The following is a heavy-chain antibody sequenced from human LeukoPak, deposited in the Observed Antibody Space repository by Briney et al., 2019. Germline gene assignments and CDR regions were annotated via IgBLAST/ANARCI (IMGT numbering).Heavy chain of an antibody. D-gene: IGHD3-22*01. J-gene: IGHJ4*02. V-gene: IGHV3-74*01. CDR2: INSDGSST. Sequence: PGGSLRLSCAASGFTFSSYWMHWVRQAPGKGLVWVSRINSDGSSTSYADSVKGRFTISRDNAKNTLYLQMNSLRAEDTAVYYCARDYAPFYYYDSSGYYYLDYWGQGTLVTVSS. CDR1: GFTFSSYW. CDR3: ARDYAPFYYYDSSGYYYLDY.